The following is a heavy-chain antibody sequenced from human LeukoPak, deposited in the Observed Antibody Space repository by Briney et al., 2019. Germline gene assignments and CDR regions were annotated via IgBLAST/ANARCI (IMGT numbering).Heavy chain of an antibody. CDR3: AKDLGYTYVGYYYYGMDV. J-gene: IGHJ6*02. V-gene: IGHV3-23*01. CDR2: ISGSGGST. CDR1: GLTFSSYA. Sequence: PGGSLRLSCAASGLTFSSYAMSWVRQAPGKGLEWVSAISGSGGSTYYADSVKGRFTISRDNSKNTLYLQMNSPRAEDTAVYYCAKDLGYTYVGYYYYGMDVWGQGTTVTVSS. D-gene: IGHD5-18*01.